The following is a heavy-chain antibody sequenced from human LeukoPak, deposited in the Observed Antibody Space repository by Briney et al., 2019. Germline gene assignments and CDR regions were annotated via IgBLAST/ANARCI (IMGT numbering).Heavy chain of an antibody. CDR1: GFTFGSYG. J-gene: IGHJ4*02. Sequence: TGGSLRRSCAASGFTFGSYGMSWVRQAPGKGLEWVSFISPSGDRTSNADSVEGRFTISRDNPRDTLYLQMNSLRDEDTAGYYCAIMHGYYDGSGYWVQWGQGTLVTVSS. CDR3: AIMHGYYDGSGYWVQ. CDR2: ISPSGDRT. D-gene: IGHD3-22*01. V-gene: IGHV3-23*01.